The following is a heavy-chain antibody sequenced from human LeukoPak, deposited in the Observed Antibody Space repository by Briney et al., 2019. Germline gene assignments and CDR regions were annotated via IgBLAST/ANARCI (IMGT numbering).Heavy chain of an antibody. D-gene: IGHD2-2*01. CDR1: GASFSSGDQY. CDR2: IYYSGST. V-gene: IGHV4-31*03. J-gene: IGHJ6*03. Sequence: SETLSLTCTVSGASFSSGDQYWNWIRQRPGEGLEWIGYIYYSGSTYYNPSLKSRVTISVDTSKNQFSLKLSSVTAADTAVYYCARGSTSPPYYYYYYMDVWGKGTTVTVSS. CDR3: ARGSTSPPYYYYYYMDV.